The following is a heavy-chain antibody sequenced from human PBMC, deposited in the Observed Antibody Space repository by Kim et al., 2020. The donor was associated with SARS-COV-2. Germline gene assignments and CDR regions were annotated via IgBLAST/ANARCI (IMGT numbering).Heavy chain of an antibody. D-gene: IGHD2-15*01. J-gene: IGHJ4*02. Sequence: GGSLRLSCAASGFTFSSYSMNWVRQAPGKGLEWVSSISSSSSYIYYADSVKGRFTISRDNAKNSLYLQMNSLRAEDTAVYYCAIWPSSGGSWHTLFDYWGQGTLVTVSS. CDR1: GFTFSSYS. CDR2: ISSSSSYI. CDR3: AIWPSSGGSWHTLFDY. V-gene: IGHV3-21*04.